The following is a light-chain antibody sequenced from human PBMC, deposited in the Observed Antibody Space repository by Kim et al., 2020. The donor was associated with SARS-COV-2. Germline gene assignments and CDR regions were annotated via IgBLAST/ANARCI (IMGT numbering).Light chain of an antibody. V-gene: IGKV1-27*01. CDR2: AAS. CDR1: QDIANS. CDR3: QKYNSAPWT. Sequence: PSVGDRVTMTCRASQDIANSLAWYQQKPGKVPQVLIYAASTLQSGVPSRFSGSGSGTEFTLTIGSLQTEDVATYYCQKYNSAPWTFGPGTKVDIK. J-gene: IGKJ1*01.